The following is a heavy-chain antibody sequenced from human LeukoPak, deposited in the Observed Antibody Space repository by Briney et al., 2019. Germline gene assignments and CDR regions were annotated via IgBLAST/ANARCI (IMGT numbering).Heavy chain of an antibody. J-gene: IGHJ5*02. CDR1: GYTFTGYY. CDR2: INPNSGGT. V-gene: IGHV1-2*02. D-gene: IGHD2-2*02. Sequence: ASVKVSCKASGYTFTGYYMHWVRQAPGQGLEWMGWINPNSGGTNYAQKFQGRVTMSRDTSISTAYMELSRLSTDDTAVYYCARRAGYCSSTSCYRRPNYNSFDPWGQGTLVTVSS. CDR3: ARRAGYCSSTSCYRRPNYNSFDP.